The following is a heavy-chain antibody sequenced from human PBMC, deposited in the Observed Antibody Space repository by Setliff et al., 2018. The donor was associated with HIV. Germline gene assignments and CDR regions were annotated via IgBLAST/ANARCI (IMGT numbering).Heavy chain of an antibody. CDR1: GGSFSGYF. J-gene: IGHJ5*02. D-gene: IGHD3-22*01. V-gene: IGHV4-34*01. CDR3: ARLRITMIVVAPAGFYDP. CDR2: INQSGST. Sequence: SETLSLTCAVYGGSFSGYFWSWIRQPPGKGLEWIGEINQSGSTNHNPSLKSRVTISVDTSKNQLSLKLSSVTAADTAMYYCARLRITMIVVAPAGFYDPWGQGTLVTVSS.